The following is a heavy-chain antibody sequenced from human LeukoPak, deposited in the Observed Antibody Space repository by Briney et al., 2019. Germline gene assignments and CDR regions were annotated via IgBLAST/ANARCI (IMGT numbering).Heavy chain of an antibody. Sequence: AGGSLGLSCAASGSTFSSFWMSWVRKAPGKGLEGVANIKQDGSEKYYVDSVKGRFTISRDNAKNSLYLQMNNLRAEDTAVYYCARLVESTGYSKYYYYYYMDVWGKGTTVTISS. V-gene: IGHV3-7*01. CDR3: ARLVESTGYSKYYYYYYMDV. CDR1: GSTFSSFW. D-gene: IGHD3-22*01. J-gene: IGHJ6*03. CDR2: IKQDGSEK.